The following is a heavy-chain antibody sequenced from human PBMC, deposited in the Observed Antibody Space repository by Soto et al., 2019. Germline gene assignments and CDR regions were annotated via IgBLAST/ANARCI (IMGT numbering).Heavy chain of an antibody. D-gene: IGHD3-10*01. CDR1: GFTFSSYS. CDR3: ARFGVAGSYYYYYMDV. J-gene: IGHJ6*03. V-gene: IGHV3-21*04. CDR2: ISSSSSYI. Sequence: GGSLRLSCAASGFTFSSYSMNWVRQAPGKGLEWVSSISSSSSYIYYADSVKGRFTISRDNAKNSLYLQMNSLRAEDTAVYYCARFGVAGSYYYYYMDVWGKRDHGHRLL.